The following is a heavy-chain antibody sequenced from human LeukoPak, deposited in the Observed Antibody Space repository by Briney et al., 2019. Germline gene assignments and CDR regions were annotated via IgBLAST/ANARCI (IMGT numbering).Heavy chain of an antibody. CDR3: AKDSPLYCSSTSCYYNY. Sequence: GGSLRLSCAASGFTFSSYAMSWVRQAPGKGLEWVSAISGGGASTFYADSVKGRFTISRDNSKNTLYLQMNSLRADDTAVYYCAKDSPLYCSSTSCYYNYWGQGTLVTVSS. V-gene: IGHV3-23*01. J-gene: IGHJ4*02. D-gene: IGHD2-2*01. CDR1: GFTFSSYA. CDR2: ISGGGAST.